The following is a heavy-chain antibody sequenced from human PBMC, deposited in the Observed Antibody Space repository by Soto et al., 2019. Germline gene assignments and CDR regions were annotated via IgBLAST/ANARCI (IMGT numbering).Heavy chain of an antibody. J-gene: IGHJ6*02. CDR3: ARAAGGYCTNSVCYRNYYYGMDV. CDR1: GGTFSSYA. V-gene: IGHV1-69*01. Sequence: QVQLVQSGAEVKKPGSSVKVSCKASGGTFSSYAISWVRQAPGQGLEWMGGIIPIFGTANYAQKFQGRVRITADESTSTAYMELSSLRSEDTAVYYCARAAGGYCTNSVCYRNYYYGMDVWGQGTTVTVSS. CDR2: IIPIFGTA. D-gene: IGHD2-8*01.